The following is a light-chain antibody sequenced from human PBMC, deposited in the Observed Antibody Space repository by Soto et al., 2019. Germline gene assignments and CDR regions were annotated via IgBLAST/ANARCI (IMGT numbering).Light chain of an antibody. CDR3: QQYGNSPLT. J-gene: IGKJ4*01. Sequence: EIVLTQSPGTLSLSPGERATLSCRASQTVTTYLAWYQQKPGQAPSLLIYGASSRATGIPDRFSGSGSGTDFTLTISRLEPEDFAVYFCQQYGNSPLTFGGGTKVEI. CDR1: QTVTTY. V-gene: IGKV3-20*01. CDR2: GAS.